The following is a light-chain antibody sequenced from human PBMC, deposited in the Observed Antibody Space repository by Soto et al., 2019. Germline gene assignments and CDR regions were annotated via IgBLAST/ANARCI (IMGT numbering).Light chain of an antibody. CDR2: DVS. J-gene: IGLJ2*01. V-gene: IGLV2-14*01. CDR3: SSYTTSSTRV. Sequence: QPVLTQPASVSGSPGQSITISCTGTSSDVGAYNYVSWYQQHPGEAPKLMIYDVSNRPSGVSNRFSGSKSGNTASLTISGLQAEDEADYYCSSYTTSSTRVFGGGTKLTVL. CDR1: SSDVGAYNY.